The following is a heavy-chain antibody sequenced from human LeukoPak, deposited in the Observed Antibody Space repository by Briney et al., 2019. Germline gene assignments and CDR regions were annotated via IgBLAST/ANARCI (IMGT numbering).Heavy chain of an antibody. J-gene: IGHJ6*03. D-gene: IGHD6-19*01. Sequence: PGGSLRLSCAASGFTFSSYGMSWVRQAPGKGLEWVSYISSSGSTIYYADSVKGRFTISRDNAKNSLYLQMNSLRAEDTAVYYCARDGPGLVAGTTTHYYYYMDVWGKGTTVTISS. CDR1: GFTFSSYG. CDR3: ARDGPGLVAGTTTHYYYYMDV. CDR2: ISSSGSTI. V-gene: IGHV3-48*04.